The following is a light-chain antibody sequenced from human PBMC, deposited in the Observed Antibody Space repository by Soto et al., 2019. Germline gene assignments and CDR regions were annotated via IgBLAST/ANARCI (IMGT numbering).Light chain of an antibody. CDR1: QSVSSN. V-gene: IGKV3-15*01. CDR2: GAS. CDR3: QQYGSSPPT. J-gene: IGKJ5*01. Sequence: EIVMTQSPATLSVSPGERATLSCRASQSVSSNLAWYQQKPGQAPSLLIYGASTRATGTPARFSGSGSGTDFTLTISRLEPEDFAVYYCQQYGSSPPTFGQGTRLEI.